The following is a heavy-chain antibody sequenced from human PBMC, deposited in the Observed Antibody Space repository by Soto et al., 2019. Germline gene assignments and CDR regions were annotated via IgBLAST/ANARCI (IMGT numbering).Heavy chain of an antibody. CDR1: DGSISTSSYY. V-gene: IGHV4-39*01. D-gene: IGHD3-22*01. J-gene: IGHJ4*02. Sequence: QLQMQEPGPGLVKPSETLSLTCTVSDGSISTSSYYWGWIRQSPGKGLEWIGTIFYTGRTYYNPSLESRVTLSVDTSKIQFSLHLTSVTAADTAVYYCTRHHPHHYDSSGYFDYWGQGALVTVSS. CDR3: TRHHPHHYDSSGYFDY. CDR2: IFYTGRT.